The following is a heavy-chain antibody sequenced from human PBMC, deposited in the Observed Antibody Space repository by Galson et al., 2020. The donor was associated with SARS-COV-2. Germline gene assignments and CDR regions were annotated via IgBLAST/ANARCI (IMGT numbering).Heavy chain of an antibody. Sequence: SGPTLVKPTQPLTLTCTFSGFSISTSGVGVGWIRQPPGKALECLTLLYWDEDKRYSPSLKSRLTITKDTSKNQVVLIMTNMDPVDTATYYCARSYYDSSPLDYWGQGTLVTVSS. CDR1: GFSISTSGVG. J-gene: IGHJ4*02. CDR3: ARSYYDSSPLDY. V-gene: IGHV2-5*02. D-gene: IGHD3-22*01. CDR2: LYWDEDK.